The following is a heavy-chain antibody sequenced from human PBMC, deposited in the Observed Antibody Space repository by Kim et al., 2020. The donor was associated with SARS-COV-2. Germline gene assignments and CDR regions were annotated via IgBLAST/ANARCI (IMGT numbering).Heavy chain of an antibody. V-gene: IGHV3-66*01. J-gene: IGHJ6*02. CDR3: ARPVMSRDGMDV. D-gene: IGHD3-16*01. CDR2: SYSGGST. Sequence: GGSLRLSCAASGFTVSRNYMSWVRQAPGKGLEWVSVSYSGGSTFYADSVKGRFTISRDNSKNTLYLQMNSLRAEDTAVYYCARPVMSRDGMDVWGQGTTVTVSS. CDR1: GFTVSRNY.